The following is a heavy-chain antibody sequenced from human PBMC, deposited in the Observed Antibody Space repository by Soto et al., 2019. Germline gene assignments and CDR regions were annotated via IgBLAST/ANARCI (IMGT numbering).Heavy chain of an antibody. Sequence: EVQLVESGGALVQPGGSLRLSCAASGFTFSSYWMHWVRQAPGKGLVWVSRINSDGSSTSYADSVKGLFTISRDNAKNTLYLQMNSLRAEDTAVYYCARTSLVVAAATREDYWGQGTLVTVSS. V-gene: IGHV3-74*01. CDR2: INSDGSST. CDR1: GFTFSSYW. D-gene: IGHD2-15*01. J-gene: IGHJ4*02. CDR3: ARTSLVVAAATREDY.